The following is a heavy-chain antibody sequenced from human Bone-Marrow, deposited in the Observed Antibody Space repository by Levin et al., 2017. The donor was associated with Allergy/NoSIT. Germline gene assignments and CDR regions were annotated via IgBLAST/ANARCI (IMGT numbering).Heavy chain of an antibody. V-gene: IGHV1-2*02. D-gene: IGHD3-10*01. J-gene: IGHJ4*02. CDR3: ARGGDNNAWRLELWFGELYSFDY. CDR2: INPNSGGT. CDR1: GYTFTGYY. Sequence: GESLKISCKASGYTFTGYYMHWVRQAPGQGLEWMGWINPNSGGTNYAQKFQGRVTMTRDTSISTAYMELSRLRSDDTAVYYCARGGDNNAWRLELWFGELYSFDYWGQGTLVTVSS.